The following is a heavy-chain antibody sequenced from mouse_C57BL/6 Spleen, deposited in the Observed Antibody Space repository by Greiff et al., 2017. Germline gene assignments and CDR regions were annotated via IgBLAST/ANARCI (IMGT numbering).Heavy chain of an antibody. D-gene: IGHD2-4*01. J-gene: IGHJ4*01. V-gene: IGHV2-2*01. Sequence: QVQLQQSGPGLVQPSQSLSITCTVSGFSLTSYGVHWVRQSPGKGLEWLGVIWSGGSTDYNAAFISRLSISKDNSKSQVFFKMNSQEADDTAIYCCGSDGDYGAAMDYWGQGTSVTVSS. CDR2: IWSGGST. CDR3: GSDGDYGAAMDY. CDR1: GFSLTSYG.